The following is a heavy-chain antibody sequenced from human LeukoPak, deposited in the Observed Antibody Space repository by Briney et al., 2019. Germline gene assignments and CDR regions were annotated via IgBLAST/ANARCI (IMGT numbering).Heavy chain of an antibody. V-gene: IGHV4-38-2*02. J-gene: IGHJ4*02. CDR2: FYHGGST. CDR1: GYSISTGYY. CDR3: ASIAAAQDY. D-gene: IGHD6-13*01. Sequence: PSETLSLTCTVSGYSISTGYYWDWIRQPPGKGLEWIGTFYHGGSTYYNPSLKSRVTISVDTSKNQFSLKLSSVTAADTAVYYCASIAAAQDYWGQGTLVTVSS.